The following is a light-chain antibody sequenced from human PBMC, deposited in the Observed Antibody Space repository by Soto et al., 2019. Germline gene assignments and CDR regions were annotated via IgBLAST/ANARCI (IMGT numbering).Light chain of an antibody. J-gene: IGKJ2*01. V-gene: IGKV3-20*01. CDR1: QSVSSSH. Sequence: EIVLTQSPGTLSLSPGERATLSCRASQSVSSSHLVWYQQQTGQAPRLLIYGASSRATGIPDRFSGSGSGTDFTLTISRLETEDFAVYYCQQFGAAHHTFGQGTKMEIK. CDR2: GAS. CDR3: QQFGAAHHT.